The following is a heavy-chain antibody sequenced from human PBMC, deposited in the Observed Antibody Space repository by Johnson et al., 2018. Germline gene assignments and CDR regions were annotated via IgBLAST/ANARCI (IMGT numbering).Heavy chain of an antibody. CDR1: KVTFSNYA. Sequence: VQLVESGGGLVQPGGSLRLSCAASKVTFSNYAMSWVRQCPGKGLEWVSAISGSGDNTYYADSVGGRFTISRDKSKDTLYLQMNSLSAEDTAGFCCAKEPSGDGGAFHIWGQGTMVTVAS. J-gene: IGHJ3*02. V-gene: IGHV3-23*04. CDR3: AKEPSGDGGAFHI. D-gene: IGHD4-17*01. CDR2: ISGSGDNT.